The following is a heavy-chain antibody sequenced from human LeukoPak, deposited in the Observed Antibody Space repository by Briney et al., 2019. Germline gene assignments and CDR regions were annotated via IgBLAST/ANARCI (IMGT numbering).Heavy chain of an antibody. V-gene: IGHV3-7*01. CDR3: TTLGYHLDS. J-gene: IGHJ4*02. Sequence: PGGSLRLSCTASGFTFRNYWMSWVRQAPGKGLEWLANIKEDGSEKYYGDSVKGRFTISRDNAKNSLYLQMNSLRAEDTALYYCTTLGYHLDSWGQGTLVTVSS. CDR2: IKEDGSEK. CDR1: GFTFRNYW. D-gene: IGHD3-22*01.